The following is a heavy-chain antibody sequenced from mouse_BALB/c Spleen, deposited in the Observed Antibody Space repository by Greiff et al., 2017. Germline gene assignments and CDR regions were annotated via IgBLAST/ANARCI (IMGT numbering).Heavy chain of an antibody. CDR2: ISSGGST. CDR3: ARGYGYDAMDY. CDR1: GFTFSSYA. J-gene: IGHJ4*01. V-gene: IGHV5-6-5*01. D-gene: IGHD1-1*02. Sequence: EVKLQESGGGLVKPGGSLKLSCAASGFTFSSYAMSWVRQTPEKRLEWVASISSGGSTYYPDSVKGRFTISRDNARNILYLQMSSLRSEDTAMYYCARGYGYDAMDYWGQGTSVTVSS.